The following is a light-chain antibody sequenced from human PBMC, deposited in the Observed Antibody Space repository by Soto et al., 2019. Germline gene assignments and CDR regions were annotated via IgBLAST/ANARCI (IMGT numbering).Light chain of an antibody. V-gene: IGLV2-14*01. CDR2: DVS. Sequence: QCVLTRAASVSGSPGQSITISCTGTSSDVGGYNYVSWYQQHPGKAPKFMIYDVSNRPSGVSTRFSGSKSGNTASLTISGLQAEDEADYYCNSYTTSNTRQIVFGTGTKVTVL. CDR1: SSDVGGYNY. CDR3: NSYTTSNTRQIV. J-gene: IGLJ1*01.